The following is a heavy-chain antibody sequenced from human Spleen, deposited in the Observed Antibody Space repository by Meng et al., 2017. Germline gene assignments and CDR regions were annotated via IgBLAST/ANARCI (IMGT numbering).Heavy chain of an antibody. J-gene: IGHJ3*02. CDR1: GFTFSSYW. CDR3: AKDQGGNWNDAFDI. Sequence: GESLKISCAASGFTFSSYWMSWVRQAPGKGLEWVSAISGTGGSTYYTDSVKGRFTISRDNSKNTFYLQMISLRAEDTAIYYCAKDQGGNWNDAFDIWGQGTMVTVSS. CDR2: ISGTGGST. V-gene: IGHV3-23*01. D-gene: IGHD1-1*01.